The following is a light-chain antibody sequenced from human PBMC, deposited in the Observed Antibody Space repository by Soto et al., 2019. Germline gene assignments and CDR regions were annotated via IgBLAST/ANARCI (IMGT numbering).Light chain of an antibody. Sequence: IQFAQVPGTQSLSPGESATLSCPGRQTTSPKYVAWYQQRRGLAPRLLVYGASKRAAGIPDRFRGSGSGSEFSLTISGLEPEDFAVYFCQHFGSSPPVIFGQGTRLEIK. CDR1: QTTSPKY. J-gene: IGKJ5*01. CDR3: QHFGSSPPVI. V-gene: IGKV3-20*01. CDR2: GAS.